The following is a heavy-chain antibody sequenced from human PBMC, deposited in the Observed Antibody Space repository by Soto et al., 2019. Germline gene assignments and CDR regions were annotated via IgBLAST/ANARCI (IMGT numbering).Heavy chain of an antibody. D-gene: IGHD3-3*01. J-gene: IGHJ6*02. CDR2: IYHTGTT. CDR3: ARRRITTFGVIITGYGMDV. Sequence: SETLSLTCAVSGGSISNNNCWNWVRQPPGKGLEWMGEIYHTGTTNYNPSLKSRVTISLEQSKNQFSLKLTSVTAADPAVYYCARRRITTFGVIITGYGMDVWGPGTTVTVSS. CDR1: GGSISNNNC. V-gene: IGHV4-4*02.